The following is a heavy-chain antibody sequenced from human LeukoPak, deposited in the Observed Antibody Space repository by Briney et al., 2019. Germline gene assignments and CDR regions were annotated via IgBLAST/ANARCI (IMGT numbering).Heavy chain of an antibody. V-gene: IGHV3-48*04. CDR1: GFTFSGYS. CDR3: VRGGLDH. J-gene: IGHJ4*02. Sequence: GGSLLLSCVASGFTFSGYSMNGGRQPPGKGLEWISYIDSTSGTIYHADSVKGRFSTSRDNAKNSVYLQMNSLRADDTAMYYCVRGGLDHWGQGALVTVSS. CDR2: IDSTSGTI. D-gene: IGHD5-12*01.